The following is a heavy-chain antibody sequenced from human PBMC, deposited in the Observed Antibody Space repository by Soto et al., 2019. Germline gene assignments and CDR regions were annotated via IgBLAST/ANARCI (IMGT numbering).Heavy chain of an antibody. CDR1: GGSISSSSYY. D-gene: IGHD1-1*01. Sequence: QLQLQESGPGLVKPSETLSLTCTVSGGSISSSSYYWGWIRQPPGKGLEWIGSVYYSGTTYYNPSLKSRVTISVDTSKNQFSLKLSSVTAADTAVYYCASYNYRYYFDYWGQGTLVTVSS. V-gene: IGHV4-39*01. CDR2: VYYSGTT. CDR3: ASYNYRYYFDY. J-gene: IGHJ4*02.